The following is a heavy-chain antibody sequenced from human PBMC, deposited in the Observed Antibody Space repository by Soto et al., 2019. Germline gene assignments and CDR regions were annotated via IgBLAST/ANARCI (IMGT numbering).Heavy chain of an antibody. Sequence: SETLSLTCAVYGGSFSGYYWSWIRQPPGKGLEWIGEINHSGSTNYNPSLKSRVTISVDTSKNQFSLKLSSVTAADTAVYYCARTPLRIAVAGGTSGVGYWGQGTLVTVSS. V-gene: IGHV4-34*01. CDR3: ARTPLRIAVAGGTSGVGY. CDR1: GGSFSGYY. CDR2: INHSGST. J-gene: IGHJ4*02. D-gene: IGHD6-19*01.